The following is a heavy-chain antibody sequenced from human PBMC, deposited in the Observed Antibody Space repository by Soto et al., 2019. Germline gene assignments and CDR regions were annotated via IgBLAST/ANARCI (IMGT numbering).Heavy chain of an antibody. CDR1: GVSISSYY. CDR2: IYYSGST. D-gene: IGHD3-3*01. V-gene: IGHV4-59*08. J-gene: IGHJ4*02. Sequence: SETLSLTCTVSGVSISSYYWIWLRQPPGKGLEWIGYIYYSGSTNYNPSLKSRVTISVDTSKNQFSLKLSSVTAADTAVYYCARTYYDFWSGRPTDYWGQGALVTVSS. CDR3: ARTYYDFWSGRPTDY.